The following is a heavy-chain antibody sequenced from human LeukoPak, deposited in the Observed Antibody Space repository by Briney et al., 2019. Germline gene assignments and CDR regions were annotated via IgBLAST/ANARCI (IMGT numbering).Heavy chain of an antibody. CDR3: ASQSYARFDP. CDR1: GFPFSSRW. D-gene: IGHD3-16*01. CDR2: IQPDGNKE. V-gene: IGHV3-7*01. J-gene: IGHJ5*02. Sequence: PGGSLRLSCAASGFPFSSRWMSWVRQAPGKGLEWVGNIQPDGNKEYPVDSVKGRFTISRDNARNSLSLQMNSLRVEDTAVYYCASQSYARFDPWGQGTLVTVSS.